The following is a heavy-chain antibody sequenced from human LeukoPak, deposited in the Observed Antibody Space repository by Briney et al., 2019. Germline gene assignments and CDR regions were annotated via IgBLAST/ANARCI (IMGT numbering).Heavy chain of an antibody. CDR3: ARGSNWNYVYYYYYMDV. V-gene: IGHV4-34*01. D-gene: IGHD1-7*01. CDR2: INHSGST. Sequence: PSETLSLTCAVYGGSFSGYYWSWIRQSPGKGLEWIGEINHSGSTNYNPSLKSRVTISVDTSKNQFSLKLSSVAAADTAVYYCARGSNWNYVYYYYYMDVWGKGTTVTVSS. CDR1: GGSFSGYY. J-gene: IGHJ6*03.